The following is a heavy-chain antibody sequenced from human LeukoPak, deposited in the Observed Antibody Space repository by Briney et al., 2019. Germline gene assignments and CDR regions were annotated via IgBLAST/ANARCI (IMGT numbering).Heavy chain of an antibody. CDR1: GGTFSSYA. V-gene: IGHV1-69*01. CDR3: ARVKRDGSGGNSHPRFDY. D-gene: IGHD3-10*01. J-gene: IGHJ4*02. Sequence: GSSVKVSCKASGGTFSSYAISWVRQAPGQGLEWMGGIIPIFGTANYAQKFQGRVTITADESTSTAYMELSSLRSEDTAVYYCARVKRDGSGGNSHPRFDYWGQGTLVTVSS. CDR2: IIPIFGTA.